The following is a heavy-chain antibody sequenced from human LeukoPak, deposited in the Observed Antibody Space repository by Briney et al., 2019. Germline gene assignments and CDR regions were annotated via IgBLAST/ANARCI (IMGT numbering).Heavy chain of an antibody. CDR1: GFTFSSYG. CDR3: ARSYYGSGSYYDAFDI. CDR2: ISYDGSKK. J-gene: IGHJ3*02. D-gene: IGHD3-10*01. Sequence: GGSLRLSCAASGFTFSSYGMHWVRQAPGKGLEWVAVISYDGSKKYYADSVEGRFTISRDNSKNTLYLQMNSLRAEDTAVYYCARSYYGSGSYYDAFDIWGQGTMVTVSS. V-gene: IGHV3-30*03.